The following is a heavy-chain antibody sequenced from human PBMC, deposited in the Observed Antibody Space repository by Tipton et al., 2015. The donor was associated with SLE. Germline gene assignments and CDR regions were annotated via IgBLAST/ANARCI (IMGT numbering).Heavy chain of an antibody. Sequence: TLSLTCTVSGGSISSSSYYWGWIRQSPGKGLEWIGSINFRTTTYYNPSLKGRVTISVDTPKSQFSLKLNSVTAADTAVYYCATNGHGETYEFFTEYLRHWGQGTLVTVSS. J-gene: IGHJ1*01. CDR2: INFRTTT. D-gene: IGHD5-12*01. CDR3: ATNGHGETYEFFTEYLRH. V-gene: IGHV4-39*01. CDR1: GGSISSSSYY.